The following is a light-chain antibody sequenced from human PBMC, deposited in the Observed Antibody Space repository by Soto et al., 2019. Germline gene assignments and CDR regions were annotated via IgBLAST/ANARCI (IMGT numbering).Light chain of an antibody. CDR1: QDISNF. Sequence: DIQMTQSPSSLSASVGDRVTITCQASQDISNFLNWYQQKPGKAPKLLIYDASTLETGVPPRFSGSGSGTDFTFTISSLQPSDIATYYCQQYETFSGTFGPGTKVEI. V-gene: IGKV1-33*01. CDR3: QQYETFSGT. CDR2: DAS. J-gene: IGKJ1*01.